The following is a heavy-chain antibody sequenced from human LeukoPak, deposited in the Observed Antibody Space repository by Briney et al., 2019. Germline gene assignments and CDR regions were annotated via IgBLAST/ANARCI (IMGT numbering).Heavy chain of an antibody. V-gene: IGHV1-46*01. D-gene: IGHD2-21*02. CDR2: INPSGGST. J-gene: IGHJ3*02. Sequence: ASVKVSCKASGYTFTSYYMHWVRQAPGQGLEWMGIINPSGGSTSYAQKFQGRVTMTRDISTSTVYMELSSLRSEDTAVYYCARVRNCGGDCFAFDIWGQGTMVTVSS. CDR3: ARVRNCGGDCFAFDI. CDR1: GYTFTSYY.